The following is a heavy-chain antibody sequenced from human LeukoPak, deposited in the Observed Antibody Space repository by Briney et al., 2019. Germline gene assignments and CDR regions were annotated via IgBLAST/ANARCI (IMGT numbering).Heavy chain of an antibody. D-gene: IGHD2-2*01. V-gene: IGHV3-23*01. CDR1: GFTFSSYA. CDR3: AKEGVDCSSTSCYPYYYYYMDV. J-gene: IGHJ6*03. CDR2: ISGSGGST. Sequence: PGGSLRLSCAASGFTFSSYAMSWVRQAPGKGLEWVSAISGSGGSTYYADSVEGRFTISRDNSKNTLYLQMNSLRAEDTAVYYCAKEGVDCSSTSCYPYYYYYMDVWGKGTTVTVSS.